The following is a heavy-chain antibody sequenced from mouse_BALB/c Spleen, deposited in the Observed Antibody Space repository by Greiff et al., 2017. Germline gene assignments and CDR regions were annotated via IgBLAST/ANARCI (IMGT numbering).Heavy chain of an antibody. D-gene: IGHD2-3*01. J-gene: IGHJ4*01. CDR3: ARHDGSYAMDY. V-gene: IGHV5-6*02. Sequence: DVKLVESGGDLVKPGGSLKLSCAASGFTFSSYGMSWVRQTPDKRLEWVATISSGGSYTDYPDSVKGRFTISRDNAKNTLYLQMSSLKSEDTAMYYCARHDGSYAMDYWGQGTSVTVSS. CDR2: ISSGGSYT. CDR1: GFTFSSYG.